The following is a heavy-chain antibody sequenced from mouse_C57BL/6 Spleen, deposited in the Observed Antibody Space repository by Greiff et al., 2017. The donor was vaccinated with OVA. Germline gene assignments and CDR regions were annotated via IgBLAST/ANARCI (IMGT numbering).Heavy chain of an antibody. D-gene: IGHD1-1*01. CDR3: ARGYYGSSLYFDY. Sequence: QVQLQQPGAELVKPGASVKLSCKASGYTFTSYWMHWVKQRPGQGLEWIGMIHPTSGSTNYNEKFKSKATLTVDTSSSTAYMQLSSLTSEDSAVYYCARGYYGSSLYFDYWGQGTTLTVSS. CDR2: IHPTSGST. J-gene: IGHJ2*01. CDR1: GYTFTSYW. V-gene: IGHV1-64*01.